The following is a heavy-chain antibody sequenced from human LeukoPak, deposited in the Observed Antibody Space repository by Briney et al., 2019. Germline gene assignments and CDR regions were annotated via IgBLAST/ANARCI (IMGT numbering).Heavy chain of an antibody. D-gene: IGHD3-9*01. CDR2: ISGSGGRT. V-gene: IGHV3-23*01. J-gene: IGHJ4*02. Sequence: PGGSLRLYCAAAGFTFSNYAMCWVRQAPGKGLEWVSTISGSGGRTQYADAVKGRFTISRDNSKNMLYLQMNGLRAEDTAVYYCAKDISTSQYSYFDFWAQGTLVTVSS. CDR3: AKDISTSQYSYFDF. CDR1: GFTFSNYA.